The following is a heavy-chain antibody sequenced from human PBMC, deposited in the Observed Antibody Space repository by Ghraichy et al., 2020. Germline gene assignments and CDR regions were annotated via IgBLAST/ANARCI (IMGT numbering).Heavy chain of an antibody. CDR1: GGTFSSYA. Sequence: SVKVSCKASGGTFSSYAISWVRQAPGQGLEWMGGIIPIFGTANYAQKFQGRVTITADKSTSTAYMELSSLRSEDTAVYYCARDLKRGYSGYETLYNWFDPWGQGTLVTVSS. J-gene: IGHJ5*02. CDR3: ARDLKRGYSGYETLYNWFDP. D-gene: IGHD5-12*01. V-gene: IGHV1-69*06. CDR2: IIPIFGTA.